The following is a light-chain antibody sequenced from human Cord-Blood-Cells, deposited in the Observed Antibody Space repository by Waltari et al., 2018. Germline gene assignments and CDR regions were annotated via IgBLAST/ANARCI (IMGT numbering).Light chain of an antibody. CDR3: QKYNSAPRT. Sequence: DIQMTQSPSSLSASVGARVTITCRASQGISNSLAWYQQKPGKVPKLLIYAASTLQSGVPSRFSGSGSGTYFTLTISSLQPEDVATYYCQKYNSAPRTFGQGTKVEIK. J-gene: IGKJ1*01. CDR1: QGISNS. CDR2: AAS. V-gene: IGKV1-27*01.